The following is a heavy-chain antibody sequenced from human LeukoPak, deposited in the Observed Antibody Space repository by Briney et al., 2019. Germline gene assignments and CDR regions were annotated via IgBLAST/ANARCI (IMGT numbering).Heavy chain of an antibody. V-gene: IGHV1-69*13. J-gene: IGHJ6*02. CDR1: GGTFISYA. CDR2: IIPIFGTA. CDR3: ARDVQYTTRNYYYGMDV. Sequence: SVKVSCKASGGTFISYAISWVRQAPGQGLEWMGGIIPIFGTANYAQKFQGRVTITADESTSTAYMELSSLRSEDTAVYYCARDVQYTTRNYYYGMDVWGQGTTVTVSS. D-gene: IGHD1-26*01.